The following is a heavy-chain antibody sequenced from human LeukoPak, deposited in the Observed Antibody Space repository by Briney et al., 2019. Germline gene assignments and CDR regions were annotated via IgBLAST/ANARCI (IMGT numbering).Heavy chain of an antibody. D-gene: IGHD3/OR15-3a*01. CDR2: IYYSGST. V-gene: IGHV4-59*01. Sequence: SETLSLTCTDSGGSISSYSWSWIRPPPGKGRGGYGYIYYSGSTNYNPSLKSRVTISVDTSKNQFSLKLSSVTAADTAVYYCARGWIRTGYYFDYWGQGTLVTVSS. J-gene: IGHJ4*02. CDR3: ARGWIRTGYYFDY. CDR1: GGSISSYS.